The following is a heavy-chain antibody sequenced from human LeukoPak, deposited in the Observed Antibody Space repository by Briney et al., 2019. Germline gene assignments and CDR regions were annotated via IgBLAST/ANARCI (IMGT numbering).Heavy chain of an antibody. D-gene: IGHD3-9*01. J-gene: IGHJ5*02. CDR3: ARESLLRYFDWLPRGGGWFDP. CDR1: GFTFSSYA. Sequence: GGSLRLSCAASGFTFSSYAMHWVRQAPGKGLEWVAVISYDGSNKYYADSVKGRFTISRDNSKNTLYLQMNSLRAEDTAVYYCARESLLRYFDWLPRGGGWFDPWGQGTLVTVSS. CDR2: ISYDGSNK. V-gene: IGHV3-30*04.